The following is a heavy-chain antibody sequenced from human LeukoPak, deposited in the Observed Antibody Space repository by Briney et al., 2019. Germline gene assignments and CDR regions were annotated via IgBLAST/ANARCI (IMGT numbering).Heavy chain of an antibody. CDR1: GFTFSSYA. V-gene: IGHV3-23*01. J-gene: IGHJ6*03. Sequence: PGGSLRLSCAASGFTFSSYAMSWVRQAPGKGLEWVSAISGSGGSTYYADSVKGRFTISRDNSKNMVYLQMDSLRAEDTALYYCARDGPEGYYYYMDVWGKGTTVTVSS. CDR2: ISGSGGST. CDR3: ARDGPEGYYYYMDV. D-gene: IGHD1-14*01.